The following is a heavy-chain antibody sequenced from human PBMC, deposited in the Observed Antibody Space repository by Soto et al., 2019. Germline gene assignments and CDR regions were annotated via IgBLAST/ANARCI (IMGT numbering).Heavy chain of an antibody. CDR3: AIRYGATFDS. V-gene: IGHV4-59*01. CDR2: IYYSGST. Sequence: QVQLQESGPGLVKPSETLSLTCTVSGGSISSYYWSWIRQPPGRGLEWIGYIYYSGSTNYNPSLKSPVIISVVPSQNQFSPKLSSVTAANPAVYYCAIRYGATFDSWGQGTLVTVSS. D-gene: IGHD1-26*01. J-gene: IGHJ4*02. CDR1: GGSISSYY.